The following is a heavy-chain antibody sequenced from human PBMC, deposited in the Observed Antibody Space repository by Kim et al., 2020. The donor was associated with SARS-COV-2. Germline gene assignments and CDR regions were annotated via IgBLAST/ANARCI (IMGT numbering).Heavy chain of an antibody. Sequence: GGSLRLSCAASGFTFSGSAMHWVRQASGKGLEWVGRIRSKANSYATAYAESVKGRFTIYSDDSKNTAYLQINSLKTDDTAVYYCTRRHYDSLTGYYQNFDYWGQGTLVTVSS. CDR2: IRSKANSYAT. CDR1: GFTFSGSA. CDR3: TRRHYDSLTGYYQNFDY. J-gene: IGHJ4*02. D-gene: IGHD3-9*01. V-gene: IGHV3-73*01.